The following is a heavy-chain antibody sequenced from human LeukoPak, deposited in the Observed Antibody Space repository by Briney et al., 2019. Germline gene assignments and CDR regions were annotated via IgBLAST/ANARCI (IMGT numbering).Heavy chain of an antibody. V-gene: IGHV4-31*03. CDR3: ARDSLGYSGSFDY. Sequence: PSETLSLTCTVSGGSISSGGYYWSWIRQHPGKGLEWIGYIYYSGSTYYNPSLTSRVTLSVDTSKNQFSLKLSSVTAAATAVYYCARDSLGYSGSFDYWGQGTPVTVSS. CDR1: GGSISSGGYY. D-gene: IGHD5-12*01. CDR2: IYYSGST. J-gene: IGHJ4*02.